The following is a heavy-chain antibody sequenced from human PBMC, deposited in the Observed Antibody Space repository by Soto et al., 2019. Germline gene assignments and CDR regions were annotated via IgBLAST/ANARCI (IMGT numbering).Heavy chain of an antibody. J-gene: IGHJ5*02. CDR3: AFLNVDYFGSDPLGVWFDP. Sequence: GASVKVSCKASGYTFTSYGISWVRQAPGQGLEWMGWISAYNGNTNYAQKLQGRVTMTTDTSTSTAYMELRSLRSDDTAVYYCAFLNVDYFGSDPLGVWFDPWGQGTLVTVSS. V-gene: IGHV1-18*01. CDR2: ISAYNGNT. D-gene: IGHD3-10*01. CDR1: GYTFTSYG.